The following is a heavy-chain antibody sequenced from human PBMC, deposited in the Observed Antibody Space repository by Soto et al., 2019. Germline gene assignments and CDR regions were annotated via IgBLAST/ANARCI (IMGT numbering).Heavy chain of an antibody. J-gene: IGHJ3*02. Sequence: SETLSLTCAVYGGSFSGYYWSWIRQPPGKGLEWIGEINHSGSTNYNPSLKSRVTISVDTSKNQFSLKLSSVTAADTAVYYCARGGLTEYAFDIWGQGTMVTVSS. CDR1: GGSFSGYY. V-gene: IGHV4-34*01. CDR3: ARGGLTEYAFDI. CDR2: INHSGST. D-gene: IGHD7-27*01.